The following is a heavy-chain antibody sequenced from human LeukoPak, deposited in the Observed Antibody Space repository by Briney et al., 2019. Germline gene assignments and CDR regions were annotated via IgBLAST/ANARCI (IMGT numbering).Heavy chain of an antibody. V-gene: IGHV4-59*01. Sequence: PSETLSLTCTVSGGSISSYYWSWIRQPPGKGLEWIGYIYYSGSTNYNPSLKSRVTISVDTSMNQFSLKLSSVTAADTAVYYCARDAHGHHYMDVWGKGTTVTVSS. CDR1: GGSISSYY. CDR3: ARDAHGHHYMDV. CDR2: IYYSGST. D-gene: IGHD2-8*01. J-gene: IGHJ6*03.